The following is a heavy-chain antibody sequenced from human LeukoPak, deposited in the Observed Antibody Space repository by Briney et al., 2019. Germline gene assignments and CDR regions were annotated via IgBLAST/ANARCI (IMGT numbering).Heavy chain of an antibody. CDR2: IYHSGST. CDR3: ARDLDYGGNSLWYFDL. J-gene: IGHJ2*01. V-gene: IGHV4-30-2*01. Sequence: SETLSLTCAVSGGSISSGGYSWSWIRQPPGKGLEWIGYIYHSGSTYYNPSLKSRVTISVDTSKNQFSLKVSSVTAADTAVYYCARDLDYGGNSLWYFDLWGRGTLVTVSS. CDR1: GGSISSGGYS. D-gene: IGHD4-23*01.